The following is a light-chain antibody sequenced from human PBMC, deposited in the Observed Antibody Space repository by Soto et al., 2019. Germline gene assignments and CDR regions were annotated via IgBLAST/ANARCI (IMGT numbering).Light chain of an antibody. CDR3: QQYNFYPMYS. V-gene: IGKV1-5*03. J-gene: IGKJ2*03. CDR1: QSISSW. Sequence: DIQMTQSPSTLSASVGDRVTITCRASQSISSWLAWYQQKPGKAPKLLISKASSLESGVPSRFSGSGFGTEFTLTISSLQPDDFATYYCQQYNFYPMYSFGQGTKLEIK. CDR2: KAS.